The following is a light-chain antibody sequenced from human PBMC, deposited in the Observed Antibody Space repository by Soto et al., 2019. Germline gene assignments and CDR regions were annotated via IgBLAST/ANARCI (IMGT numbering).Light chain of an antibody. CDR3: QQSYSLPRT. CDR2: GSS. V-gene: IGKV1-39*01. J-gene: IGKJ1*01. Sequence: DIQLTQSPSSLSASVGDRVTITCRASQSISMSLNWYQQKSGKAPELLIFGSSTLQGGVSSKFGGSGSGTEFTLTINYLQPEDFATYYCQQSYSLPRTFGQGTKVAIK. CDR1: QSISMS.